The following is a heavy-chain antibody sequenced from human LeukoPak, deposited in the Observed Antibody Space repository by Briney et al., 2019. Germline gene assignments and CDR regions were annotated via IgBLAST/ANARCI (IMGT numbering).Heavy chain of an antibody. CDR2: IYYSGST. CDR3: ASSPVDSSGYSTDAFDI. CDR1: GGSISSSSYY. Sequence: SETLSLTCTVSGGSISSSSYYWGWIRQPPGKGLEWIGSIYYSGSTNYNPSLKSRVTISVDTSKNQFSLKLSSVTAADTAVYYCASSPVDSSGYSTDAFDIWGQGTMVTVSS. V-gene: IGHV4-39*07. D-gene: IGHD3-22*01. J-gene: IGHJ3*02.